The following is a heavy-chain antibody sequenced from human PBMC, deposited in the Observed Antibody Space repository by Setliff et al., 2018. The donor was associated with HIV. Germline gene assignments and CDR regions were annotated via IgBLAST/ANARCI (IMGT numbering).Heavy chain of an antibody. CDR3: ARAKVTAAWGYYFDY. CDR2: INGDGTTT. D-gene: IGHD6-13*01. CDR1: GLTFSRNW. V-gene: IGHV3-74*01. Sequence: GESLKISCAVSGLTFSRNWFHWVRQAPGKGLEWVSRINGDGTTTNYADSVKGRFSISRDNAKNTLYLHMNSLRAEDTALYYCARAKVTAAWGYYFDYWGQGMLVTVPQ. J-gene: IGHJ4*02.